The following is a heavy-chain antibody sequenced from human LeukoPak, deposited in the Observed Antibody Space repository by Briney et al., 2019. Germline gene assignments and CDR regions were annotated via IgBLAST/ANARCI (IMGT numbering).Heavy chain of an antibody. D-gene: IGHD3-3*01. CDR3: AREITIFGVVGFDP. Sequence: PGGSLRLSCAASGFTFSSYAMNWVRQAPGKGLEWVSYISGNTNTIYYADSVKGRFTISRDNAKNSLYLQMNSLRAEDTAVYYCAREITIFGVVGFDPWGQGTLVTVSS. CDR1: GFTFSSYA. V-gene: IGHV3-48*01. J-gene: IGHJ5*02. CDR2: ISGNTNTI.